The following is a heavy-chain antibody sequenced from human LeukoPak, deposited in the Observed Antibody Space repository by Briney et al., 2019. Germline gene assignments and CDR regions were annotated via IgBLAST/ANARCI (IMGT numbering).Heavy chain of an antibody. Sequence: SETLSLTCTVSGGSISSYYWSWIRQPPGKGLEWIGYIYYSGSTNYNPSLKSRVTISVDTSKNQFSLKLSSVTAADTAVYYCARDGLLWFGESYWGQGTLVTVSS. CDR2: IYYSGST. D-gene: IGHD3-10*01. CDR3: ARDGLLWFGESY. V-gene: IGHV4-59*01. CDR1: GGSISSYY. J-gene: IGHJ4*02.